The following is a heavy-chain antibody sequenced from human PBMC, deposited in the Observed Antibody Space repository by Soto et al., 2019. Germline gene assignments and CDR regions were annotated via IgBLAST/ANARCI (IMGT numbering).Heavy chain of an antibody. CDR1: GGSFSGYY. V-gene: IGHV4-34*01. J-gene: IGHJ4*02. CDR2: IHYNGNT. D-gene: IGHD2-2*03. CDR3: AREGNLGRWIQPLDS. Sequence: SETLSLTCAVYGGSFSGYYWSWIRQPPGKGLEWIGNIHYNGNTKYSPSLKSRVTMSVDTSKNHFSLKLISVTTADTAVYFCAREGNLGRWIQPLDSWGQGTLVTVSS.